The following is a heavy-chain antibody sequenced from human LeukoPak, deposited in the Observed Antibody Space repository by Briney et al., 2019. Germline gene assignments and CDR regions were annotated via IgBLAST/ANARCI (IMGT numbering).Heavy chain of an antibody. CDR3: AKEEAWGVNAFDY. D-gene: IGHD3-10*01. Sequence: SGGSLRLSCAASGFTFSSYAMSWVRQAPGKGLEWVSAISGSGGSTYYADSVKGRFTISRDNSKSTLYPQMNSLRAEDTAVYYCAKEEAWGVNAFDYWGQGTLVTVSS. CDR2: ISGSGGST. J-gene: IGHJ4*01. V-gene: IGHV3-23*01. CDR1: GFTFSSYA.